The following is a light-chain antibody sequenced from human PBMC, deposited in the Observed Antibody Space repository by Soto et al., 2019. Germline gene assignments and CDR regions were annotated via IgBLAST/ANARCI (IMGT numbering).Light chain of an antibody. CDR3: QQYFSTPYT. CDR2: DAS. V-gene: IGKV3D-15*01. Sequence: EIVMTQSPPTLSVSPGERATLSCRASQSVGSKLAWYQQRPGQAPRLLIYDASNRATGIPARFSGSGSGTEFSLTISSLQSEDFAVYYCQQYFSTPYTFGQGTKLEIK. J-gene: IGKJ2*01. CDR1: QSVGSK.